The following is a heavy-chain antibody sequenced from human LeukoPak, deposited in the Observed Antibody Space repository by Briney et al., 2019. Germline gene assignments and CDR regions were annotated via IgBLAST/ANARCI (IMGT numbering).Heavy chain of an antibody. Sequence: SETLSLTCTVSGGSISSSGYYWAWIRQPPGKGLEWIGSIYFSGSTYYNPSLKSRVTISVDTSKNQFSLQLSSVTAANTAVYFCARLHYYDSSGNYYGANWFDFWGLGTLVTVSS. J-gene: IGHJ5*01. CDR2: IYFSGST. CDR1: GGSISSSGYY. D-gene: IGHD3-22*01. V-gene: IGHV4-39*01. CDR3: ARLHYYDSSGNYYGANWFDF.